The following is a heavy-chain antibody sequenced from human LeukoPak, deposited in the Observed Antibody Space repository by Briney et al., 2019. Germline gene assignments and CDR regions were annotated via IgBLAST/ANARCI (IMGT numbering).Heavy chain of an antibody. CDR3: ASGGGGWYVSEYFQH. J-gene: IGHJ1*01. V-gene: IGHV3-21*01. CDR2: ISSSSSYI. D-gene: IGHD6-19*01. CDR1: GFTFSSYS. Sequence: PGGSLRLSCAASGFTFSSYSMNWVRQAPGQGLEWVSSISSSSSYIYYADSVKGRFTISRDNAKNSLYLQMNSLGAEDTAVYYCASGGGGWYVSEYFQHWGQGTLVTVSS.